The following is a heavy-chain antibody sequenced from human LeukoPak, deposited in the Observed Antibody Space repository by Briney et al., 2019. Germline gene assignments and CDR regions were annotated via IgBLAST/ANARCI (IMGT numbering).Heavy chain of an antibody. J-gene: IGHJ4*02. CDR1: GFTFSTYW. Sequence: PGGSLRLSCAASGFTFSTYWMSWVRQAPGKGLEWVANIKQDGSEKYYVDSVKGRFTISRDNAKNSLYLQMNSLRAEDTAMYYCAIDSAGNDYWGQGTLVTVSS. CDR3: AIDSAGNDY. CDR2: IKQDGSEK. V-gene: IGHV3-7*01. D-gene: IGHD6-13*01.